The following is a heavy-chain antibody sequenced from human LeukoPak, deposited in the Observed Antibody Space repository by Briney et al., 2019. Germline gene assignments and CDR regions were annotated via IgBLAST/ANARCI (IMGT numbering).Heavy chain of an antibody. CDR2: LYYSGNT. J-gene: IGHJ4*02. Sequence: SETLSLTCTVSDDFISTSNSYWGWIRQPPGKGLEWIGSLYYSGNTYYNPSLKSRVTISVDTSKNQSSLRLSSVIAADTAVYYCARHPHYYFDNSARWGQGTLVTVSS. D-gene: IGHD3-22*01. CDR3: ARHPHYYFDNSAR. V-gene: IGHV4-39*01. CDR1: DDFISTSNSY.